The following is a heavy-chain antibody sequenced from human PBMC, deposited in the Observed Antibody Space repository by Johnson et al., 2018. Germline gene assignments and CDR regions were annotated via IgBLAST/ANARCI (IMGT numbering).Heavy chain of an antibody. D-gene: IGHD5-12*01. J-gene: IGHJ4*02. CDR3: ARAAGSGSGLAYVGF. Sequence: VQLQESGGGLVQPGGSLRLSCAASGFTFSSYAMTWVRQAPGKGLEWVPLITDSGRTTYYAASVTGRFTISRDNSKKTLYRQWNSLRAEGTAVYDCARAAGSGSGLAYVGFWGQGALVTVSS. CDR2: ITDSGRTT. CDR1: GFTFSSYA. V-gene: IGHV3-23*01.